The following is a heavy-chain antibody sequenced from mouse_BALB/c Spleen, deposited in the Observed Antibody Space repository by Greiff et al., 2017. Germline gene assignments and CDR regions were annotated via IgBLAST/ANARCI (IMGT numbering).Heavy chain of an antibody. Sequence: QVQLQQSGAELAKPGASVKMSCKASGYTFTSYWMHWVKQRPGQGLEWIGYINPSTGYTEYNQKFKDKATLTADKSSSTAYMQLSSLTSEDSAVYYCALLLDYAMDYWGQGTSVTVSS. V-gene: IGHV1-7*01. CDR3: ALLLDYAMDY. CDR1: GYTFTSYW. CDR2: INPSTGYT. J-gene: IGHJ4*01. D-gene: IGHD2-1*01.